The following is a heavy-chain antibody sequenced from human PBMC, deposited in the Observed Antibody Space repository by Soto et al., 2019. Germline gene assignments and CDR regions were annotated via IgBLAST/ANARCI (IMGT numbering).Heavy chain of an antibody. CDR3: ARGARIGYCSGGSCYSVFDY. D-gene: IGHD2-15*01. Sequence: EASVKVSCKASGGTFSSYAISWVRQAPGQGLEWMGGIIPIFGTANYAQKFQGRVTITADESTSTAYMELSSLRSEDTAVYYCARGARIGYCSGGSCYSVFDYWGQGTLGTVPA. CDR1: GGTFSSYA. V-gene: IGHV1-69*13. CDR2: IIPIFGTA. J-gene: IGHJ4*02.